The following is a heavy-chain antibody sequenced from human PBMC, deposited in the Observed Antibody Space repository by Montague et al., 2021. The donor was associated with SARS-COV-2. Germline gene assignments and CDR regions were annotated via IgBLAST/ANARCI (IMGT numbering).Heavy chain of an antibody. V-gene: IGHV4-31*03. CDR1: VGSISSGGYY. Sequence: TLSLTCTVSVGSISSGGYYWSWIRQHPGKGLEWIGYIYYSGSTYYNPSLKSRVTISVDTSKNQFSLKLSSVTAADTAVYYCARASGKKTIFGVVISYFDYWGQGTLVTVSS. CDR2: IYYSGST. D-gene: IGHD3-3*01. J-gene: IGHJ4*02. CDR3: ARASGKKTIFGVVISYFDY.